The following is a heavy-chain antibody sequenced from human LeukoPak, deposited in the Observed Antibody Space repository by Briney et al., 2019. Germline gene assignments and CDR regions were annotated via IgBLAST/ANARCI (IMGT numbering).Heavy chain of an antibody. CDR1: GVSISSGSYY. V-gene: IGHV4-61*02. CDR2: IYTSGST. J-gene: IGHJ5*02. D-gene: IGHD3-10*01. Sequence: SQTLSLTCTVSGVSISSGSYYWSWIRQPAGKGLEWIGRIYTSGSTNYNPSLKSRVTISVDTSKNQFSLKLSSVTAADTAVYYCARRLNYYGSGTISGRFDPWGQGTLVTVSS. CDR3: ARRLNYYGSGTISGRFDP.